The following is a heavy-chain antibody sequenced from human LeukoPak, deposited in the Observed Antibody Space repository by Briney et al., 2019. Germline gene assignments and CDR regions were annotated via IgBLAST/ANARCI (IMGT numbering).Heavy chain of an antibody. J-gene: IGHJ6*02. CDR3: ARVRGMYYYGSGSYYKARYYYGMDV. Sequence: SETLSLTCTVSGGSLSSSGHWWVWIRQPPGKGLEWIGEINHSGSTNYNPSLKSRVTMSVDTSKNQFSLKLSSVTAADTAVYYCARVRGMYYYGSGSYYKARYYYGMDVWGQGTTVTVSS. D-gene: IGHD3-10*01. CDR1: GGSLSSSGHW. V-gene: IGHV4-39*07. CDR2: INHSGST.